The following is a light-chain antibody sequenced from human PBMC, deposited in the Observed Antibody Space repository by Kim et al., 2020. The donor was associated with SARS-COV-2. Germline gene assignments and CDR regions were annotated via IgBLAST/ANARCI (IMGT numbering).Light chain of an antibody. J-gene: IGLJ1*01. V-gene: IGLV2-14*01. Sequence: QSALTQPASVSGSPGQSITISCTGTSSDVGGYNYVSWFQQHPGEVPKLMIYDVSKRPSGVSHRFSGSKSGNTASLTISGLQAEDEADYYCSSYTSSTSYVFGTGTQLTVL. CDR3: SSYTSSTSYV. CDR1: SSDVGGYNY. CDR2: DVS.